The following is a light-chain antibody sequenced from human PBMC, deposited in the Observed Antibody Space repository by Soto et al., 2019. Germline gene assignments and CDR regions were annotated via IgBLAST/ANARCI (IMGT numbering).Light chain of an antibody. Sequence: EIQMTRSPSTLSASVGDRVTITCRASQSISKLLAWYQQKPGKAPKLLIHRASTLQSGVPSRFSGSGSGTEFTLTISSLQPDDFVTYYCLQFNSYPITFGGGTKMEI. CDR2: RAS. CDR3: LQFNSYPIT. J-gene: IGKJ4*01. V-gene: IGKV1-5*03. CDR1: QSISKL.